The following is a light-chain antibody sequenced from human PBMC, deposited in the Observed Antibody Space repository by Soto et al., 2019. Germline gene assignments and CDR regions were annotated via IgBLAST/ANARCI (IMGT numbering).Light chain of an antibody. CDR3: QQYNYCHPEVT. V-gene: IGKV3-15*01. CDR2: GAS. J-gene: IGKJ3*01. CDR1: QSVSSN. Sequence: EIVMTQSPATLSVSPGERATLSCRASQSVSSNLAWYEQKPGQAPRLLIYGASTTATGIPARFSGSGSGTEFTLTISSLQSEDFAVYYCQQYNYCHPEVTFGPGTKVDIK.